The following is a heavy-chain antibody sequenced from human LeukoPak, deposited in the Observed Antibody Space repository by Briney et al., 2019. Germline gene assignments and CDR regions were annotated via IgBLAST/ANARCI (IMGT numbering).Heavy chain of an antibody. CDR3: TRHAFDI. J-gene: IGHJ3*02. CDR2: IRSKANSYAT. Sequence: GGSLRLSCAASGFTYSNYAMNWVRQASGKGLEWVGRIRSKANSYATAYAASVKGRFTISRDDSKNTAYLQMNSLKTEDTAVYYCTRHAFDIWGQGTMVTVSS. V-gene: IGHV3-73*01. CDR1: GFTYSNYA.